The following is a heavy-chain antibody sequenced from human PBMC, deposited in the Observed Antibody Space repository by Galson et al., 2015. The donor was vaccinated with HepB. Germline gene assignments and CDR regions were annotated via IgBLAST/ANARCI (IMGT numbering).Heavy chain of an antibody. D-gene: IGHD6-19*01. CDR2: ISGSGGST. CDR3: AKEHVKPVAGGYFDY. V-gene: IGHV3-23*01. Sequence: SLRLPCAASGFTFSSYAMSWVRQAPGKGLEWVSAISGSGGSTYYADSVKGRFTISRDNSKNTLYLQMNSLRAEDTAVYYCAKEHVKPVAGGYFDYWGQGTLVTVSS. J-gene: IGHJ4*02. CDR1: GFTFSSYA.